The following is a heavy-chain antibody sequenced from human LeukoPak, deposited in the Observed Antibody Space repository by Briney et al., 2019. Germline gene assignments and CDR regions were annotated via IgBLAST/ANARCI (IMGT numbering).Heavy chain of an antibody. CDR2: IKQDGSEK. V-gene: IGHV3-7*01. CDR1: GFTFSNYW. Sequence: PGGSLRLSCAASGFTFSNYWMSWVRQAPGKGLEWVANIKQDGSEKYYVDSVKGRFTISRDNAKNSLYLQMNSLRAEDTAVYYCARALTYYYDSSGGKNWFDPWGQGTLVTVSS. J-gene: IGHJ5*02. CDR3: ARALTYYYDSSGGKNWFDP. D-gene: IGHD3-22*01.